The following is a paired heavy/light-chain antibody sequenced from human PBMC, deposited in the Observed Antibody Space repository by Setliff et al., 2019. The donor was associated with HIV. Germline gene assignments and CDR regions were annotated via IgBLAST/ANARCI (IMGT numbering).Light chain of an antibody. V-gene: IGKV1-13*02. CDR1: QGISSA. CDR2: DAS. J-gene: IGKJ4*01. CDR3: QQFNSYPLT. Sequence: AIQLTQSPSSLSASVGDRVTITCRASQGISSALAWYQQKPGKAPELLISDASSLESGVPSRFSGSGSGTDFTLTISSLQPEDFATYYCQQFNSYPLTFGGGTKVEIK.
Heavy chain of an antibody. CDR3: ARPNTKKLAYCGGGSCPKPYYYYGMDV. Sequence: QVQLVQSGAEVKKPGASVKVSCKASGYTFTSYGISWVRQAPGQGLEWMGWISAHNGNTNYAQKLQGRVTMTTDTSTSTAYMELRSLRSDDTAVYYCARPNTKKLAYCGGGSCPKPYYYYGMDVWGQGTTVTVSS. CDR1: GYTFTSYG. V-gene: IGHV1-18*01. CDR2: ISAHNGNT. D-gene: IGHD2-15*01. J-gene: IGHJ6*02.